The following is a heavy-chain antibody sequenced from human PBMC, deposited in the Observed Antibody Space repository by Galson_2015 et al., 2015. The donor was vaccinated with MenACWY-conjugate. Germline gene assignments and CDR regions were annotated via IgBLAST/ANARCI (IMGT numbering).Heavy chain of an antibody. CDR3: ARHPPGGRGMDV. CDR2: ISPGDSNT. V-gene: IGHV5-51*01. CDR1: GYYFPSYW. J-gene: IGHJ6*02. D-gene: IGHD1-26*01. Sequence: SGAEVKQPGESLKISCKGSGYYFPSYWIAWVRQIPGKGLEWMGLISPGDSNTRYSPSFQGQVTISADKSISTAYLQWSSLKASDTAMYYCARHPPGGRGMDVWGQGTTVTVSS.